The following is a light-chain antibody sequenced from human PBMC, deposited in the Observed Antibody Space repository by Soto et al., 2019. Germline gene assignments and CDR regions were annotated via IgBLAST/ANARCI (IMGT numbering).Light chain of an antibody. Sequence: QSALTQPRSGSGSPVQSVTISFTGTSSDVGGYNYVSWYQQHPGKAPKLMIYDVSKRPSGVPDRFSGSKSGNTASLTISGLQAEDEADYYCCSYAGSYTYVFGTGTKVTV. CDR2: DVS. CDR1: SSDVGGYNY. CDR3: CSYAGSYTYV. V-gene: IGLV2-11*01. J-gene: IGLJ1*01.